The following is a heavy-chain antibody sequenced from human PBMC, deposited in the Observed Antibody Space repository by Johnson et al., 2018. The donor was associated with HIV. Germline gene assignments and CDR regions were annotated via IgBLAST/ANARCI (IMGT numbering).Heavy chain of an antibody. V-gene: IGHV3-11*04. J-gene: IGHJ3*02. CDR2: ISSSATTK. CDR3: AGQEGSGYYGGAFDI. CDR1: GFSFSDYY. Sequence: QVQLVESGGGLVKPGGSLRLSCAASGFSFSDYYMSWIRQAPGKGLEWVSYISSSATTKYYADSVQGRFTISRDSAKNSLYLQMNSLRAEDTAVYYCAGQEGSGYYGGAFDIWGQGTMVTVSS. D-gene: IGHD3-22*01.